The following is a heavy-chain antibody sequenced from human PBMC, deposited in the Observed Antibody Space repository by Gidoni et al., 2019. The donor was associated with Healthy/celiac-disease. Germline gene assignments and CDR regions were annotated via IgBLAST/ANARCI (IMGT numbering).Heavy chain of an antibody. J-gene: IGHJ6*03. Sequence: EVQLVESGGGLVQPGGSLSLSCAASGFTFSSDSMNWVRQAPGKGLEWVSYISSSSSTIYYADAVKGRFPISRDNAKNSLYLQMNSLRDEDTAVYYCARAFGAARPGYYYYYMDVWGKGTTVTVSS. CDR3: ARAFGAARPGYYYYYMDV. CDR1: GFTFSSDS. V-gene: IGHV3-48*02. CDR2: ISSSSSTI. D-gene: IGHD6-6*01.